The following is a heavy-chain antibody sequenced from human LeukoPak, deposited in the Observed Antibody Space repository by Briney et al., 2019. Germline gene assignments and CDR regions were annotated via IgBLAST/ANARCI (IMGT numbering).Heavy chain of an antibody. CDR3: ARATGRVVRGITWRYFDY. V-gene: IGHV1-18*01. J-gene: IGHJ4*02. CDR1: GYTFTSYG. D-gene: IGHD3-10*01. CDR2: ISTYNANT. Sequence: ASVKVSCKASGYTFTSYGISWVRQASGQGLEWMGWISTYNANTNYAQKLQGRVTMTTDTSTSTAYMELRSLRSDDTAVYYCARATGRVVRGITWRYFDYWGQGTLVTVSS.